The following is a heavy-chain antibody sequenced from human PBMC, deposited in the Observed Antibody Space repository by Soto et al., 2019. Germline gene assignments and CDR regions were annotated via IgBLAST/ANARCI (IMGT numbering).Heavy chain of an antibody. V-gene: IGHV3-7*01. D-gene: IGHD6-6*01. CDR1: GCTFSSFW. CDR3: ARSIAARLNWFDS. J-gene: IGHJ5*01. CDR2: IKQDGSEK. Sequence: PFWSLSVSCAASGCTFSSFWMSRLSQAPGKGLEWVANIKQDGSEKYYVDSVKGRFTISRDNAKNSLYLQMNSLRAEDTAVYYCARSIAARLNWFDSWGQGTLVTVSS.